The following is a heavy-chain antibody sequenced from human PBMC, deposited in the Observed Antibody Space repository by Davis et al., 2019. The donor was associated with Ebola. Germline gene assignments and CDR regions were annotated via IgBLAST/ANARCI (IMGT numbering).Heavy chain of an antibody. CDR1: GFTFSNAW. V-gene: IGHV3-15*01. Sequence: GESLKISCAASGFTFSNAWMSWVRQAPGKGLQWVGRIKSKTDGGTTDYSAPVRGRFTISSDDSQNTLYLQMNSLKTEDTAVYFCTTSLPVTRPQTLHWGQGTLVTVSS. CDR3: TTSLPVTRPQTLH. D-gene: IGHD4-11*01. J-gene: IGHJ4*02. CDR2: IKSKTDGGTT.